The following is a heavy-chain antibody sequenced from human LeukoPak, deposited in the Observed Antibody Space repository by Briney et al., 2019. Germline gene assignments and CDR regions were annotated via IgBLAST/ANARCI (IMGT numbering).Heavy chain of an antibody. V-gene: IGHV4-59*01. CDR2: IYYSGST. CDR3: SRYGNVLRLLEWLPNYYYYGMDV. CDR1: GGSISSYY. J-gene: IGHJ6*02. D-gene: IGHD3-3*01. Sequence: SETLSLTCTVSGGSISSYYWSWIRQPPGKGLEWIGYIYYSGSTNYNPSLKSRVTISVDTSKKQFSLKLSSVTAAGTAVYYCSRYGNVLRLLEWLPNYYYYGMDVWGQGTTVTVSS.